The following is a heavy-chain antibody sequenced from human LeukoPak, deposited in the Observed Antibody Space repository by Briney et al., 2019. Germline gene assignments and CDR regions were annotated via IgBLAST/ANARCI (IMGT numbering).Heavy chain of an antibody. CDR2: INHSGST. Sequence: SETLSLTCAVYGGSFSGYYWSWIRQSPGKGLEWIGEINHSGSTNYNPSLKSRVTISVDTSNNQFSLKLSSVTAADTAVYYCARAYDILTNNWFDPWGQGTLVTVSS. CDR3: ARAYDILTNNWFDP. J-gene: IGHJ5*02. D-gene: IGHD3-9*01. V-gene: IGHV4-34*01. CDR1: GGSFSGYY.